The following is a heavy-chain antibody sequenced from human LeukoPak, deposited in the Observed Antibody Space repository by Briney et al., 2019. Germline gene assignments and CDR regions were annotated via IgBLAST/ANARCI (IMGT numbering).Heavy chain of an antibody. CDR3: ARVGYPGNWFDP. D-gene: IGHD6-25*01. V-gene: IGHV4-39*07. CDR2: IYYSGST. CDR1: GGSISSSSYY. J-gene: IGHJ5*02. Sequence: PSETLSLTCTVSGGSISSSSYYWGWIRQPPGKGLGWIGSIYYSGSTNYNPSLKSRVTISVDKSKNQFSLKLSSVTAADTAVYYCARVGYPGNWFDPWGQGTLVTVSS.